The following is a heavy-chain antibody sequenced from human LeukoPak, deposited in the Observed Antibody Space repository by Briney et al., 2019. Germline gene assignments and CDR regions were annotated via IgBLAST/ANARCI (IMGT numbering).Heavy chain of an antibody. CDR2: ISSSSSYI. D-gene: IGHD3-16*01. Sequence: GGSLRLSCVASGFTFSSYGMHWVRQAPGKGLEWVSSISSSSSYIYYADSVKGRFTISRDNAKNSLYLQMNSLRAEDTAVYYCARDRRLLGSYDYFDYWGQGTLVTVSS. J-gene: IGHJ4*02. CDR3: ARDRRLLGSYDYFDY. V-gene: IGHV3-21*01. CDR1: GFTFSSYG.